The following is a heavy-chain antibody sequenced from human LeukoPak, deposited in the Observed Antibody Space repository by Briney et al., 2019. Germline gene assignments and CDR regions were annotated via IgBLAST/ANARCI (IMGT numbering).Heavy chain of an antibody. V-gene: IGHV4-61*02. CDR1: GGSISSGSYY. CDR2: IYTSGST. J-gene: IGHJ4*02. D-gene: IGHD3-16*01. Sequence: SETLSLTCTVSGGSISSGSYYWSWIRQPAGKGLEWIGRIYTSGSTNYNPSLKSRVTISVDTPKNQFSLKLSSVTAADTAVYYCARGPYGLPDYWGQGTLVTVSS. CDR3: ARGPYGLPDY.